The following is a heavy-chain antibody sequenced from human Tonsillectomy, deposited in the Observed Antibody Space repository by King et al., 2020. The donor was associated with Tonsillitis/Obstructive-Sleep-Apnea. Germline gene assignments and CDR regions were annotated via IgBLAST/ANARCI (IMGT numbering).Heavy chain of an antibody. V-gene: IGHV4-59*01. CDR2: IYYSGST. Sequence: VQLQESGPGLVKPSETLSLTCTVSGGSISSYYWSWIRQPPGKGLEWIGYIYYSGSTNYNPSLKSRVTISVDTSKNQFALKPSSVTAADTAVYYCAREVRYNSRPYYFDYWGQGTLVTVSS. CDR3: AREVRYNSRPYYFDY. D-gene: IGHD3-22*01. J-gene: IGHJ4*02. CDR1: GGSISSYY.